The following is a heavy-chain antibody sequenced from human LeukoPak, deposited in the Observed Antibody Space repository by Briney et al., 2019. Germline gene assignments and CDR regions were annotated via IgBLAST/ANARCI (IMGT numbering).Heavy chain of an antibody. D-gene: IGHD1-26*01. V-gene: IGHV1-24*01. Sequence: RASVKVSCKVSGYTLTELSMHWVRQAPGKGLEWMGGFDPEDGETIYAQKFQGRVTMIEDTSTDTAYMELSSLRSEDTAVYYCATDLVGATTDYYYGMDVWGQGTTVTVSS. CDR3: ATDLVGATTDYYYGMDV. CDR1: GYTLTELS. J-gene: IGHJ6*02. CDR2: FDPEDGET.